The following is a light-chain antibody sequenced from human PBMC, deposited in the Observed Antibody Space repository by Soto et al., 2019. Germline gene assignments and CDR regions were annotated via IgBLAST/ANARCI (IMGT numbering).Light chain of an antibody. CDR3: SSYTSSSTLDV. Sequence: QSALTQPASVSGSPRQSITISCTGASSGVGSYTYVSWYQQHPGKAPKLMIYEVNNRPSGVSNRFSGSKSGNTASLTISGLQAEDEADYYCSSYTSSSTLDVFGTGTKVTVL. J-gene: IGLJ1*01. V-gene: IGLV2-14*01. CDR1: SSGVGSYTY. CDR2: EVN.